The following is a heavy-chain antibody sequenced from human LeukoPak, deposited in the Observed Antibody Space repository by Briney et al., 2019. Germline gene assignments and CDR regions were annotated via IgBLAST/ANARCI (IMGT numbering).Heavy chain of an antibody. CDR1: GFTFSSYW. Sequence: PGGSLRLSCAASGFTFSSYWMHWVRQAPGKGLVWVSRINSDGSSTSYADSVKGRFTISRDNAKNTLYLQMNSLRAEDTAVYYCARGGVVVAATRFDPWGQGTLVTVSS. V-gene: IGHV3-74*01. CDR3: ARGGVVVAATRFDP. CDR2: INSDGSST. D-gene: IGHD2-15*01. J-gene: IGHJ5*02.